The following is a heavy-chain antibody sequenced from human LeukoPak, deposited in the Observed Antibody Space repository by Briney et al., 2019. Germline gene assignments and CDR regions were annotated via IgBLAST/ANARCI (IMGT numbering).Heavy chain of an antibody. CDR2: ISDSGGNT. CDR3: AKGGARYFDWLAIDY. D-gene: IGHD3-9*01. CDR1: GFTVNNAW. Sequence: GGSLRLSCAVFGFTVNNAWMSWVRQAPGKGLEWVSTISDSGGNTYYADSGKGRFTISRDNSKNTLYLQVDSLRAEDTAVYYCAKGGARYFDWLAIDYWGQGTLVTVSS. J-gene: IGHJ4*02. V-gene: IGHV3-23*01.